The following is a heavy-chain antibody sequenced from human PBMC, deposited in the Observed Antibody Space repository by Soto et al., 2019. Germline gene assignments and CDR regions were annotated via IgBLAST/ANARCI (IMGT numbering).Heavy chain of an antibody. Sequence: EVQVLESGGGLVQPGGSLRLSCAGSGFTFSNFALTWVRQAPGKGLEWVSTTRGNGEHTYYADSVKGRFTVSRDNSKKALFLEMSSLRVEDTVVYYCAKDSTSVEVAAARVYGMDVWGQGTTVTVSS. V-gene: IGHV3-23*01. CDR3: AKDSTSVEVAAARVYGMDV. D-gene: IGHD2-2*01. J-gene: IGHJ6*02. CDR2: TRGNGEHT. CDR1: GFTFSNFA.